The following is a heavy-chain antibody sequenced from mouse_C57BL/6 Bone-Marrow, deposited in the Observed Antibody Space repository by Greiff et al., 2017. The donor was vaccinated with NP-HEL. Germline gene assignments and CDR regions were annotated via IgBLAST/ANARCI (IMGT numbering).Heavy chain of an antibody. J-gene: IGHJ3*01. D-gene: IGHD2-3*01. V-gene: IGHV2-6-1*01. CDR3: ARHGDDGYYWFAY. CDR1: GFSLTSYG. CDR2: IWSDGST. Sequence: VMLVESGPGLVAPSQSLSITCTVSGFSLTSYGVHWVRQPPGEGLEWLVVIWSDGSTTYNSALKSRLSISKDNSKSQVFLKMNSLQTDDTAMYYCARHGDDGYYWFAYWGQGTLVTVSA.